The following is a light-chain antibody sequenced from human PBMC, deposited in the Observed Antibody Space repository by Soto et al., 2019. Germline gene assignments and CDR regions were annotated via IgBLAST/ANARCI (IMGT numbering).Light chain of an antibody. CDR3: SSYTSSHTYV. CDR1: SSDVGGYNY. J-gene: IGLJ1*01. CDR2: DVI. V-gene: IGLV2-14*01. Sequence: SVLPQPASVSGSPGQSLTISCTGTSSDVGGYNYVAWYQQHPGKAPKLIIYDVINRPSGVSNRFSGSKPGNTASLTISGLQAEDEADYYCSSYTSSHTYVFGSGTKVTVL.